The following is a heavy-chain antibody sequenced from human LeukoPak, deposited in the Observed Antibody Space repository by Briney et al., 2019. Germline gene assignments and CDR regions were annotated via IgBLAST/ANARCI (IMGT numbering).Heavy chain of an antibody. Sequence: GGSLRLSCAASGFTFDDYAMHWVRQAPGKRLEWVAVISYDGSNKYYADSVKGRFTISRDNSKNTLYLQMNSLRAEDTAVYYCARDYVWGSYRYWAFDIWGQGTMVTVSS. CDR2: ISYDGSNK. CDR1: GFTFDDYA. J-gene: IGHJ3*02. CDR3: ARDYVWGSYRYWAFDI. V-gene: IGHV3-30-3*01. D-gene: IGHD3-16*02.